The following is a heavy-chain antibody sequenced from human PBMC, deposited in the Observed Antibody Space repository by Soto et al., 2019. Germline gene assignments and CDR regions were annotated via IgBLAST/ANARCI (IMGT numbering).Heavy chain of an antibody. CDR2: INHSGST. CDR3: ARAAAGTWVYYYYYIDV. Sequence: SETLSLTCAVYGGSFSGYYWSWIRQPPGKGLEWIGEINHSGSTNYNPSLKSRVTISVDTSKNQFSLKLSSVTAADTAVYYCARAAAGTWVYYYYYIDVWGKGTTVTVSS. CDR1: GGSFSGYY. D-gene: IGHD6-13*01. V-gene: IGHV4-34*01. J-gene: IGHJ6*03.